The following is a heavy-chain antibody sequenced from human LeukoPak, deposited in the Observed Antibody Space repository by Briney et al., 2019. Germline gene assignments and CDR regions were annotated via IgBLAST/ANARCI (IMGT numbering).Heavy chain of an antibody. CDR3: ARYSSSSGGAAYYLDY. CDR2: ISGDGSVT. D-gene: IGHD6-6*01. CDR1: GFTLRNYW. V-gene: IGHV3-74*01. J-gene: IGHJ4*01. Sequence: PGGSLRLSCTASGFTLRNYWMHWVRQVPGKRLVWVSRISGDGSVTNYADSVQGRFTICRDTAKNILYLQINSRRSEDTAVNYCARYSSSSGGAAYYLDYWGHGTLVTVSS.